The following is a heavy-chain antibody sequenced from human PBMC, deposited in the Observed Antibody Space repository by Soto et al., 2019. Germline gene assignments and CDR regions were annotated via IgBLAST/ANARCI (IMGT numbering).Heavy chain of an antibody. D-gene: IGHD3-3*01. J-gene: IGHJ5*02. CDR1: GDTFTANF. CDR2: INPKSGVT. CDR3: ARDYTLYYDYWSNYKNTLFDP. Sequence: ASVKVSCKASGDTFTANFLHWVRQAPGQQFEWMGWINPKSGVTKYAQKFQGRVSMTRDTSIGTDYMELSSLTSDDTAVYYCARDYTLYYDYWSNYKNTLFDPWGQGVLVTVSS. V-gene: IGHV1-2*02.